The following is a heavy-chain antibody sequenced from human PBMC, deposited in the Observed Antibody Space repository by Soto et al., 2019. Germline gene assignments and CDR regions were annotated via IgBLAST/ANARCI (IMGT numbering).Heavy chain of an antibody. CDR2: IYYSGST. CDR1: GGSINSNNYY. V-gene: IGHV4-30-4*01. CDR3: ARDERFPGGYSYRMDL. Sequence: PSETLSLTCTVSGGSINSNNYYWSWIRQPPGKGLEWIGYIYYSGSTYYNPSLKSRVSISIDTSKNKFSLRLSSVTAADTAVYYCARDERFPGGYSYRMDLCGQGTTGTVSS. J-gene: IGHJ6*02. D-gene: IGHD1-1*01.